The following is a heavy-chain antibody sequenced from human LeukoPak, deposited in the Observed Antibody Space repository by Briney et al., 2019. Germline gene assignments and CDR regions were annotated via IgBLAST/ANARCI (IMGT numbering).Heavy chain of an antibody. Sequence: PGGSLRLSCAASGFTFSSHGMHWVRQAPGKGLEWVAFIQNDGNEKYYAGSVKGRYTISRDNSKNTLYLQMNSLRTEDTADYYCAKRGTVTSNFEYWDQGTLVTVSS. D-gene: IGHD4-17*01. CDR3: AKRGTVTSNFEY. J-gene: IGHJ4*02. CDR1: GFTFSSHG. CDR2: IQNDGNEK. V-gene: IGHV3-30*02.